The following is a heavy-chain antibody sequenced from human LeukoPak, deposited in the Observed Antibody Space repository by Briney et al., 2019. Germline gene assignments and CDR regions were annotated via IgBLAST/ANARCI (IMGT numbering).Heavy chain of an antibody. D-gene: IGHD6-19*01. V-gene: IGHV3-64D*06. J-gene: IGHJ4*02. CDR3: VNQISGWVY. CDR2: SSSNGGST. Sequence: PAGGSLRLSCSTSGFTFSTLSMHWVRQAPGKGLEYVSGSSSNGGSTYYAGSVKGRFTISRDNSKNTLYLQMSSLRPEDTAVYYCVNQISGWVYWGQGTLVTVSS. CDR1: GFTFSTLS.